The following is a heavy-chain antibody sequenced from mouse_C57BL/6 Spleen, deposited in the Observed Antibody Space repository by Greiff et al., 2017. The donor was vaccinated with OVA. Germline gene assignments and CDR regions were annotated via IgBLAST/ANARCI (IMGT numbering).Heavy chain of an antibody. CDR3: ARGYYGSSYGYFDV. J-gene: IGHJ1*03. V-gene: IGHV1-80*01. Sequence: VQLQQSGAELVKPGASVKISCKASGYAFSSYWMNWVKQRPGKGLEWIGQIYPGDGDTNYNGKFKGKATLTADKSSSTAYMQLSSLTSEDSAVYFCARGYYGSSYGYFDVWGTGTTVTVSS. D-gene: IGHD1-1*01. CDR1: GYAFSSYW. CDR2: IYPGDGDT.